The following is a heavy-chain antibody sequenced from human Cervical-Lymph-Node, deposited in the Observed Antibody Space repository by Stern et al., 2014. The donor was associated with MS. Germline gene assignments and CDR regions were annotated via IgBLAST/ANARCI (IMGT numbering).Heavy chain of an antibody. CDR3: ARERSEGPVFDY. J-gene: IGHJ4*02. D-gene: IGHD3-3*01. V-gene: IGHV1-18*01. Sequence: QMQLVQSGAEVKNPGASVKVSCKTSGYSFASYGISWVRQAPGQGLEWMGWINPYNGYTNYAQNIQGRVIMTTDTSTSTAYMDLRSLTSVDTAVYYCARERSEGPVFDYWGQGTLVTVSS. CDR1: GYSFASYG. CDR2: INPYNGYT.